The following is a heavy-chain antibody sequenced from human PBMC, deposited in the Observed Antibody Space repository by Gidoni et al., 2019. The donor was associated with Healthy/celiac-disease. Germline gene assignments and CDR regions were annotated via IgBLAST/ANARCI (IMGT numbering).Heavy chain of an antibody. CDR1: GFTFSSYA. D-gene: IGHD3-22*01. V-gene: IGHV3-30-3*01. Sequence: QVQLVASGGGLVKPGTSLRLPCAASGFTFSSYAMHWVRQAPGKGLGWVAVISYDGSNKYYADAGKGRFTISRDNSKNTLYLQMNSLRAGDTAVYYCARARIAIVVSSPLRIWGQGTMVTVSS. CDR2: ISYDGSNK. J-gene: IGHJ3*02. CDR3: ARARIAIVVSSPLRI.